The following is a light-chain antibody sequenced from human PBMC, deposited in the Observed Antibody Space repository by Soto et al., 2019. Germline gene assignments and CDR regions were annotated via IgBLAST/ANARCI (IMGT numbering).Light chain of an antibody. CDR3: QQYNTWSPLIT. J-gene: IGKJ5*01. CDR1: QSVSRN. Sequence: EIVMTQSPATLSVSPGERATLSCRASQSVSRNLAWYQQKPVQSPRLLIYGASTRATGIPARFSGSGSGTEFTLTISSLQSEDFAVYSCQQYNTWSPLITFGQGTRLEIK. CDR2: GAS. V-gene: IGKV3-15*01.